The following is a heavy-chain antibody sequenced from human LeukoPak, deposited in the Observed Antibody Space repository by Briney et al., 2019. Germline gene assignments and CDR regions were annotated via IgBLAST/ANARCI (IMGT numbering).Heavy chain of an antibody. CDR3: ARDRSYTAMVKCYFDY. CDR1: GYTFTSYG. CDR2: ISAYNGNT. J-gene: IGHJ4*02. V-gene: IGHV1-18*01. D-gene: IGHD5-18*01. Sequence: AASVKVSCKASGYTFTSYGISWVRQAPGQGLEWMGWISAYNGNTNYAQKLQGRVTMTTDTSTSTAYMELRSLRSDDTAVYYCARDRSYTAMVKCYFDYWGQGTLVTVSS.